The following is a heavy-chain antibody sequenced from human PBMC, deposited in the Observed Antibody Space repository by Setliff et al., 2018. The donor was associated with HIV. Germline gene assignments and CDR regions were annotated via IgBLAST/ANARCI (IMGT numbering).Heavy chain of an antibody. CDR1: GGSISSSSYY. V-gene: IGHV4-39*07. D-gene: IGHD1-26*01. Sequence: SETLSLTCTVSGGSISSSSYYWGWIRQPPGKGLQWIGSIYYRGSTYYNPSLKSRVTISVDTSKNQFSLKLTSVTAADTAVYYCAREVRWELPQGFDHWGQGSQVTVSS. CDR3: AREVRWELPQGFDH. CDR2: IYYRGST. J-gene: IGHJ4*02.